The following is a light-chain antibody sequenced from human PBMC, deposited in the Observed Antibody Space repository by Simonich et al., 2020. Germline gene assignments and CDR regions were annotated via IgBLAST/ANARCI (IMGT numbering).Light chain of an antibody. CDR3: QSYDSSGWV. CDR2: EDN. CDR1: RGSIASNY. Sequence: NFMLTQPHSVSDSPGKTVIISCPRRRGSIASNYVQWYQQRPGSAPPTVIYEDNQRPSGVPDRFSGSIDSSSNSASLTISGLKTEDEADYYCQSYDSSGWVFGGGTKLTVL. V-gene: IGLV6-57*03. J-gene: IGLJ3*02.